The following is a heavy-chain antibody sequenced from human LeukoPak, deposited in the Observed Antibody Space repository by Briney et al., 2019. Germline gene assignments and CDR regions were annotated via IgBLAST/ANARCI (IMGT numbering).Heavy chain of an antibody. CDR3: ARFTTYGDLLFDH. J-gene: IGHJ4*02. V-gene: IGHV4-59*01. Sequence: SETLSLTCTVSGDSIRGYDWSWIRQPPGKDLEWVGYIYDSGSTNYNPSLKSRVTISVDTSKNQFSLKLTSVTAADTAVYYCARFTTYGDLLFDHWGQGTLVTVSS. CDR1: GDSIRGYD. CDR2: IYDSGST. D-gene: IGHD4-17*01.